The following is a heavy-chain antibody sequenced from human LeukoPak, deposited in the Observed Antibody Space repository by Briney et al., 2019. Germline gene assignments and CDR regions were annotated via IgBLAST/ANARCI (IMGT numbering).Heavy chain of an antibody. CDR2: VFHSGNT. Sequence: PSETLSLTCTVSGYSISSTYYWGWIRQPPGKGLEWVGSVFHSGNTYYNPSLKSRLTISADTSKNQFSLTLTSVTAADTAVYYCARDRSSYAKGHYDYWGQGTLVTVSS. D-gene: IGHD6-6*01. CDR1: GYSISSTYY. CDR3: ARDRSSYAKGHYDY. V-gene: IGHV4-38-2*02. J-gene: IGHJ4*01.